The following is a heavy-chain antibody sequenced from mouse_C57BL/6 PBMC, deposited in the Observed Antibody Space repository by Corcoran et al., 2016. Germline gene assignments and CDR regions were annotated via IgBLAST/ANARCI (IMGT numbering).Heavy chain of an antibody. CDR1: GFTFTDYY. D-gene: IGHD2-3*01. CDR2: VYPYNGGT. CDR3: ARVYAPSYYAMDY. Sequence: EVQLQQSGPVLVKPGPSVKISCKASGFTFTDYYMHWVKQRHGKSLEWIGLVYPYNGGTSYNQKIKGKATLTVDTSSSTAYMELNSLTSEDSAVYYCARVYAPSYYAMDYWGQGTSVTVSS. V-gene: IGHV1-36*01. J-gene: IGHJ4*01.